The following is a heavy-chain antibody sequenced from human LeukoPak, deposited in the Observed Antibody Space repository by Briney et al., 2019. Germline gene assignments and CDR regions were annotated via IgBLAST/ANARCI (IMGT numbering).Heavy chain of an antibody. D-gene: IGHD5-18*01. Sequence: PSGTLSLTCAVSGGSISSSNWWSWVRQPPGKGLEWIGGIYHSGSTNYNPSLKSRVTISVDKSKNQFSLKLSSVTAADTAVYYCARSGYSYGADAVDIWGQGTMVTVSS. CDR1: GGSISSSNW. CDR3: ARSGYSYGADAVDI. J-gene: IGHJ3*02. CDR2: IYHSGST. V-gene: IGHV4-4*02.